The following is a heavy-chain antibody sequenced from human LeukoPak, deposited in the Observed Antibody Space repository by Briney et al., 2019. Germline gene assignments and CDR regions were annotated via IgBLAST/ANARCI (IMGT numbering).Heavy chain of an antibody. Sequence: SETLSLTCTVSGGSISSGSYYWSWIRQPAGKGLEWIGRIYTSGSTNYNPSLKSRVTISVDTPKNQFSLKLSSVTAADTAVYYCARGNYGGNIYYYYHMDVWGTGTTVSVSS. CDR3: ARGNYGGNIYYYYHMDV. V-gene: IGHV4-61*02. CDR1: GGSISSGSYY. D-gene: IGHD4-23*01. J-gene: IGHJ6*03. CDR2: IYTSGST.